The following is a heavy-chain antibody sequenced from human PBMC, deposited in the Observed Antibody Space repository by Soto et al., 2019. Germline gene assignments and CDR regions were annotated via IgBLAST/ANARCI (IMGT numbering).Heavy chain of an antibody. V-gene: IGHV4-61*01. CDR3: ARGDHDWGDDYGGHSYLHYFDF. D-gene: IGHD2-21*01. CDR2: VSYTGST. Sequence: SETLSLTCTVSGDSLKSNSYSWTWIRQSPGKGLQWIGSVSYTGSTNYNPSLEGRVTMSIDTSKHRFSLRLSSVTAADTAVYYCARGDHDWGDDYGGHSYLHYFDFWGQGTPVTVSS. J-gene: IGHJ4*02. CDR1: GDSLKSNSYS.